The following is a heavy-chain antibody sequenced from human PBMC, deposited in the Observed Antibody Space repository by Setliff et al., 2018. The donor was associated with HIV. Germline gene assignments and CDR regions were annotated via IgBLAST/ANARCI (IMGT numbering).Heavy chain of an antibody. V-gene: IGHV5-51*01. Sequence: GESLKISCKGSGYSFTNYWVGWVRQMPGNGLEWMGLIWPDDSDTMYSPSFQGQVTMSADKSISTAYLQWSSLKASDTAMYYCATSPLGYCSGATCHGGVDVWGKGTTVTVSS. J-gene: IGHJ6*04. CDR1: GYSFTNYW. CDR3: ATSPLGYCSGATCHGGVDV. CDR2: IWPDDSDT. D-gene: IGHD2-15*01.